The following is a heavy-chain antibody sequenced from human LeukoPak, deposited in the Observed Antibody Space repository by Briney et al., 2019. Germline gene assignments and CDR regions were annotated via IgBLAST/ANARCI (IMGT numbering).Heavy chain of an antibody. J-gene: IGHJ5*02. CDR1: GYSISSGYY. CDR2: IYHSGST. D-gene: IGHD1-1*01. CDR3: ARDVGAALNWNDAEWFDP. V-gene: IGHV4-38-2*02. Sequence: KSSETLSLTCAVSGYSISSGYYWGWIRQPPGKGLEWIGSIYHSGSTYYNPSLKSRVTISVDTSKNQFSLKLSSVTAADTAVYYCARDVGAALNWNDAEWFDPWGQGTLVTVSS.